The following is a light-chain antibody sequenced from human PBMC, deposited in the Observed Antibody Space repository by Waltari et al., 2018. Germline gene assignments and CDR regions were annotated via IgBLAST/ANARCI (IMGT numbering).Light chain of an antibody. CDR2: AVS. Sequence: ERVMTQSPVTLSASPGERVTLYCRASETVLGTLAWYQQRPGQAPGLLFYAVSTRATGIPPRFSGSGSGTDFTLTISSLQSEDFAVYYCQQYHGWPLTFGQGTKVEIK. V-gene: IGKV3-15*01. CDR1: ETVLGT. CDR3: QQYHGWPLT. J-gene: IGKJ1*01.